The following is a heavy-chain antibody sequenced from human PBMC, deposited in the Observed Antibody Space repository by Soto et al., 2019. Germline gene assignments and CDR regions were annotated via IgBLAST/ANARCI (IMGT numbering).Heavy chain of an antibody. CDR2: IATYNTNR. CDR3: ARVVRGVVNWFDP. CDR1: GDTFTNFG. D-gene: IGHD3-10*01. Sequence: HLVQSGPEVKKPGASITVSCKTSGDTFTNFGLSWVRQAPGQGLEWMGWIATYNTNRNYAQKSQGRRTLSTDTSTSTAYMELKSLGYDDTAIYYCARVVRGVVNWFDPWGQGTLVTVSS. V-gene: IGHV1-18*01. J-gene: IGHJ5*02.